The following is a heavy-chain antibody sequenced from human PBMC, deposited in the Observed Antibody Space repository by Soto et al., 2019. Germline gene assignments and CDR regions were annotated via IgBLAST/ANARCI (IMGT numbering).Heavy chain of an antibody. CDR2: IMPTVDSA. J-gene: IGHJ6*02. CDR3: AVAAVREILTEQSSGMAV. Sequence: QVQLVQSGAEVKNPGSSVKVSCKASGGTLSDNAVSWVRQARGQGLEWMGGIMPTVDSANYAQKFQGRLTITADESTSTANMELSSLTSDDTAIYYCAVAAVREILTEQSSGMAVWGQGTTVTVSS. CDR1: GGTLSDNA. V-gene: IGHV1-69*01. D-gene: IGHD3-10*01.